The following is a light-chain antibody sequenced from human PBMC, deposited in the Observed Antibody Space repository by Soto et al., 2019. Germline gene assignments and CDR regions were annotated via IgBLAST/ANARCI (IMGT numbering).Light chain of an antibody. V-gene: IGLV2-11*01. CDR1: SSDVGTYNY. J-gene: IGLJ3*02. CDR2: DVT. Sequence: QSALTQPRSVSGSPGQSVTISCNGTSSDVGTYNYVSWYPQHPGKAPTLLIFDVTERPSGVPVRFSGSQSSNTASLIMSGLQAEDEADYHCCSYAGNFRVFGGGTKVTVL. CDR3: CSYAGNFRV.